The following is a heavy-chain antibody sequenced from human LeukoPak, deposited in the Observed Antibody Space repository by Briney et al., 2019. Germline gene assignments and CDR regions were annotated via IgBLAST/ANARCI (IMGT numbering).Heavy chain of an antibody. CDR1: GFPFSCYS. Sequence: GGSLRLSCSASGFPFSCYSMKWVRQAPGKGLEWVSSISSSSSYIYYADSVKGRFTISRDNAKNSLYLQMNSLRAEDTAVYYCARASDYYGSGSWGQGTLVTVSS. V-gene: IGHV3-21*01. CDR2: ISSSSSYI. D-gene: IGHD3-10*01. J-gene: IGHJ5*02. CDR3: ARASDYYGSGS.